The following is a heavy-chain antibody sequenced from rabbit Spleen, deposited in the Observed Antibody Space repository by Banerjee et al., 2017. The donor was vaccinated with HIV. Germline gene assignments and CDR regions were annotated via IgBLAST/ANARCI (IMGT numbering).Heavy chain of an antibody. V-gene: IGHV1S40*01. CDR2: IGTGSGTT. CDR1: GFSFSSGYY. J-gene: IGHJ4*01. CDR3: ARVSETSGWGEDL. D-gene: IGHD4-1*01. Sequence: EESGGGLVKPGASLALTCKASGFSFSSGYYVSWVRQAPGKGLEWIGCIGTGSGTTWFANWAKGRFTISKTSSTTVTLQMTSLTAADTATYFCARVSETSGWGEDLWGQGTLVTVS.